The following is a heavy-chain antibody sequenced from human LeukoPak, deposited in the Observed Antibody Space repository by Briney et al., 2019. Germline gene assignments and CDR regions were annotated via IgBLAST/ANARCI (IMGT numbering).Heavy chain of an antibody. Sequence: SVKVSCKASGGTFSSYAISWVRQAPGQGLEWMGGIIPIFGTANYAQKFQGRVTITADESSSTAYMELSSLRSEDTAVYYCARDYDSSGYLDYWGQGTLVTVSS. CDR2: IIPIFGTA. V-gene: IGHV1-69*01. D-gene: IGHD3-22*01. CDR3: ARDYDSSGYLDY. J-gene: IGHJ4*02. CDR1: GGTFSSYA.